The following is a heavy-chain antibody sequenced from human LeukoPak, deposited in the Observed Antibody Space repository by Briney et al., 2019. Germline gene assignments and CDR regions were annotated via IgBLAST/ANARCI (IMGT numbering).Heavy chain of an antibody. CDR2: INHSGST. CDR3: ARERTTVTTPTEAFDI. CDR1: GGSFSGYY. J-gene: IGHJ3*02. V-gene: IGHV4-34*01. Sequence: PSETLSLTCAVYGGSFSGYYWSWIRQPPGKGLEWIGEINHSGSTNYNPSLKSRVTISVDTSKNQFSLKLSSVIAADTAVYYCARERTTVTTPTEAFDIWGQGTMVTVSS. D-gene: IGHD4-17*01.